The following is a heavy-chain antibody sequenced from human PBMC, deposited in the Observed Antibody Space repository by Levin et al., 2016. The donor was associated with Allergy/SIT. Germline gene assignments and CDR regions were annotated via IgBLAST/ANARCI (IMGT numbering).Heavy chain of an antibody. J-gene: IGHJ3*01. V-gene: IGHV4-39*01. D-gene: IGHD2-2*02. CDR3: ARRGYCSSTSCHSGAFDF. CDR2: MSFSGST. Sequence: WIRQPPGKGLEWIGTMSFSGSTYYNPSLKSRVIISVDTSKNQFSLKLSSVTAADTALYYCARRGYCSSTSCHSGAFDFWGQGTRVTVSS.